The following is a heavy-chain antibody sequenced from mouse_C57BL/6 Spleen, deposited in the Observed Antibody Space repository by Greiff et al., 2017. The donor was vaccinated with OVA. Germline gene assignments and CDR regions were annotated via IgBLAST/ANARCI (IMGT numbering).Heavy chain of an antibody. D-gene: IGHD3-3*01. CDR3: TRGDISYYAMDY. J-gene: IGHJ4*01. CDR2: ISSGGDYI. CDR1: GFTFSSYA. V-gene: IGHV5-9-1*02. Sequence: EVKLVESGEGLVKPGGSLKLSCAASGFTFSSYAMSWVRQTPEKRLEWVAYISSGGDYIYYADTVKGRFTISRDNARNTLYLQMSSLKSEDTAMYYCTRGDISYYAMDYWGQGTSVTVSS.